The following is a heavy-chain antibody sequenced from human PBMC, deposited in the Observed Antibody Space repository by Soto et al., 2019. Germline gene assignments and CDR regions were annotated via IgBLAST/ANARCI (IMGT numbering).Heavy chain of an antibody. CDR2: IDYRGGT. CDR1: GCSISSCGFS. V-gene: IGHV4-31*03. CDR3: ARGPSRWLVSTIMSYYFDY. Sequence: PAETLSLTCTVSGCSISSCGFSWICIRQHPGKDLGGMGYIDYRGGTYFNPTLKSRVTISVATSKNKFCLKLCSVTAADTAVYYCARGPSRWLVSTIMSYYFDYWGQGTLVTVSS. D-gene: IGHD6-19*01. J-gene: IGHJ4*02.